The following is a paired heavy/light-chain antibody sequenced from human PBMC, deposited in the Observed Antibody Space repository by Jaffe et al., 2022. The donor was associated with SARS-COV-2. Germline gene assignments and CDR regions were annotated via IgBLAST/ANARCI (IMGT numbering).Heavy chain of an antibody. D-gene: IGHD3-10*01. CDR2: ISYDGSNK. CDR1: GFTFSSYA. J-gene: IGHJ4*02. V-gene: IGHV3-30*04. Sequence: QVQLVESGGGVVQPGRSLRLSCAASGFTFSSYAMHWVRQAPGKGLEWVAAISYDGSNKYYADSVKGRFTISRDNSKNTLYLQMNSLRGEDTAVYYCARDDGSGTKIFDYWGQGNLVTVSS. CDR3: ARDDGSGTKIFDY.
Light chain of an antibody. CDR2: AAS. J-gene: IGKJ1*01. CDR1: QGIRND. V-gene: IGKV1-17*01. CDR3: LQRDNYPWT. Sequence: DIQMTQSPSSLSASVGDRVTITCRASQGIRNDLGWYQQKPGKAPKRLIYAASSLQSGVPSRFSGSGSGTEFTLTISSLQPEDFATYYCLQRDNYPWTFGQGTKVEIK.